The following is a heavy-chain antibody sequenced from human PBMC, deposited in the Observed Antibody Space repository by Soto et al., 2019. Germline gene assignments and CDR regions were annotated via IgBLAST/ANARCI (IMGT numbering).Heavy chain of an antibody. V-gene: IGHV4-30-4*01. CDR1: GGSISSGDYY. D-gene: IGHD3-10*01. CDR2: IYYSGST. Sequence: SETLSLTCTVSGGSISSGDYYWSWIRQPPGKGLEWIGYIYYSGSTYYNPSLKSRVTISVDTSKNQFSLKLSSVTAADTAVYYCARGWFGELLRETFDYWGQGTLVTVSS. CDR3: ARGWFGELLRETFDY. J-gene: IGHJ4*02.